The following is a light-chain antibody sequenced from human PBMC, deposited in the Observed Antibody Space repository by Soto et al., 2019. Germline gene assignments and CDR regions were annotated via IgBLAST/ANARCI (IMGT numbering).Light chain of an antibody. V-gene: IGKV1-5*01. CDR2: DAS. J-gene: IGKJ2*01. CDR3: QQYNSSPYT. Sequence: DIQMTQSPSTLSASVGDRVTITCRASQSFSKWLALYQQKPGKAPKLLMYDASSLESGVPSRFSGSGSGTEFTLSISSLQPDDCGTYYCQQYNSSPYTFGQGTKLEIK. CDR1: QSFSKW.